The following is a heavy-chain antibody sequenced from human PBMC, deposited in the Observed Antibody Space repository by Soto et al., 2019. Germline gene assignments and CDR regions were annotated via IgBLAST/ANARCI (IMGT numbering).Heavy chain of an antibody. Sequence: QITLKESGPTLVKPTQTLTLTCTFSGFSLSTSGVGVGWIRQPPGKALEWLALIYWDDDKRYSPSLKSRLTITKDTSKNQVVLTMTTMDPVDTATYYCAHRPLPGTYYDSSGYYITWGQGTLVTVSS. CDR1: GFSLSTSGVG. D-gene: IGHD3-22*01. V-gene: IGHV2-5*02. J-gene: IGHJ5*02. CDR3: AHRPLPGTYYDSSGYYIT. CDR2: IYWDDDK.